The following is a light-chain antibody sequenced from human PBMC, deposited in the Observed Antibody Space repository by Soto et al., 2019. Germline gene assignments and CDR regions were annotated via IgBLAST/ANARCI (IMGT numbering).Light chain of an antibody. J-gene: IGKJ4*01. CDR2: DAS. Sequence: EIVVTQSPATLSLSPGERATLSCRASQRVSSYLACYQQKPGQAPRLLIYDASNRATGIPARFSGSGSGTDFTLTISSLEPEDFAVYYCQQRSNWQGATFGGGTKVEIK. CDR1: QRVSSY. CDR3: QQRSNWQGAT. V-gene: IGKV3-11*01.